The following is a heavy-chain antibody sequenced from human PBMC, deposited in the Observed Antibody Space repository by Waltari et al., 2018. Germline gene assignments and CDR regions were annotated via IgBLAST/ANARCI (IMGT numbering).Heavy chain of an antibody. J-gene: IGHJ5*01. D-gene: IGHD1-1*01. CDR3: ARRTTNWFDS. V-gene: IGHV5-51*03. CDR2: IYPSDSDT. CDR1: GYSFTSYW. Sequence: EVQLVQSGVEVKKPGESLKISCKGSGYSFTSYWIGWVRQMPGKGLEWMGIIYPSDSDTTYSPSFQGQVTISADKSISTAYLQWNSLQASETAMYYCARRTTNWFDSWGQGTLVTVSS.